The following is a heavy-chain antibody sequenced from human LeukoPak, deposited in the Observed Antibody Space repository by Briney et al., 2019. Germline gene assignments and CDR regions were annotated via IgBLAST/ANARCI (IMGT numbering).Heavy chain of an antibody. J-gene: IGHJ6*03. D-gene: IGHD2-15*01. CDR2: ISSNGNT. CDR3: ARARVAAKSGYMDV. Sequence: GGSLRLSCAASGFTFSSYGMHWVRQAPGKGLEYVSSISSNGNTYYANSVKGRFTISRDNPKNTLYLQMGSLRDEDLAVYYCARARVAAKSGYMDVWGTGTTVTISS. CDR1: GFTFSSYG. V-gene: IGHV3-64*01.